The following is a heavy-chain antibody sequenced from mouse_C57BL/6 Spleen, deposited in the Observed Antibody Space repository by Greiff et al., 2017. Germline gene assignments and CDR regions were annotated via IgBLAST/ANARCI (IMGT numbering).Heavy chain of an antibody. J-gene: IGHJ4*01. CDR3: ARWGRGDY. CDR1: GYTFTSYW. D-gene: IGHD1-1*01. V-gene: IGHV1-50*01. Sequence: QVQLQQPGAELVKPGASVKLSCKASGYTFTSYWMQWVKQRPGQGLEWIGEIDPSDSYTNYNQKFKGKATLTVDTSSSTAYMQLSSLTSEDSAVYYCARWGRGDYWGQGTSVTVSS. CDR2: IDPSDSYT.